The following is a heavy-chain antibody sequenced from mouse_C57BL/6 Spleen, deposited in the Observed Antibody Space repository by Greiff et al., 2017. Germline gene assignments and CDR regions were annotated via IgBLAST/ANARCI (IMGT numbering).Heavy chain of an antibody. CDR3: ARGYDYH. Sequence: EVQLQESGPGLVKPSQSLSLTCSVTGYSITSGYYWNWIRQFPGNKLEWMGYISYDGSNNYNPSLKNRISITRDTSKNQFFLKLNSVTTEDTATYYCARGYDYHWGQGTSVTVSS. D-gene: IGHD2-4*01. CDR2: ISYDGSN. CDR1: GYSITSGYY. V-gene: IGHV3-6*01. J-gene: IGHJ4*01.